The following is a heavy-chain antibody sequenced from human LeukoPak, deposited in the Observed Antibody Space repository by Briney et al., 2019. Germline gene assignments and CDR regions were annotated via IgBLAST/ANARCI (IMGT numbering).Heavy chain of an antibody. J-gene: IGHJ6*02. V-gene: IGHV3-23*01. Sequence: PGRSLRLSCAASGFTFSSYAMSWVRQTPGKGLEWVSAISGSGGSTYYADSVKGRFTISRDNSKNTLYLQMNSLRAEDTAVYYCAKDGLKHIVVVTAIGGDYGMDVWGQGTTVTVSS. CDR1: GFTFSSYA. CDR3: AKDGLKHIVVVTAIGGDYGMDV. CDR2: ISGSGGST. D-gene: IGHD2-21*02.